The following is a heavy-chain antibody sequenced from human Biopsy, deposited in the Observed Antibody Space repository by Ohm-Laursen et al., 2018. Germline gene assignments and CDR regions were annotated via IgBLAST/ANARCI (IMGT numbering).Heavy chain of an antibody. CDR3: ATKLTGYFHH. D-gene: IGHD3-9*01. V-gene: IGHV1-69*06. CDR1: GGTFIGFD. J-gene: IGHJ1*01. CDR2: NIPILGTG. Sequence: ASVKVSCKATGGTFIGFDINWVRQAPGQGLEWLGGNIPILGTGSYAQKFQDRVTVAADTSTSTATMELRSLRSDDTAVYYCATKLTGYFHHWGQGTLVIVSS.